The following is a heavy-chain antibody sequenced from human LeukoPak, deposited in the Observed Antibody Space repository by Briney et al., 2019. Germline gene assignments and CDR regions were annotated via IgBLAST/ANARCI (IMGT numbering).Heavy chain of an antibody. CDR3: ARIGSYPYYFDY. Sequence: GGSLRLSCAASGFTFSSYEMNWVRQAPGKGLEWVSYISTTGNTIYYADSVKGRLTISRDNAKKSLYLQMNSLRAEDTAVYYCARIGSYPYYFDYWGQGALVTVSS. CDR1: GFTFSSYE. CDR2: ISTTGNTI. J-gene: IGHJ4*02. V-gene: IGHV3-48*03. D-gene: IGHD1-26*01.